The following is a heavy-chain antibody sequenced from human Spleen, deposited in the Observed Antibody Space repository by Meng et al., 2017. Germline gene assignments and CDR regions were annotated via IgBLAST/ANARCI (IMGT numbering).Heavy chain of an antibody. CDR2: ISSSGTTT. CDR3: ARRMKYPGASGTSFDY. J-gene: IGHJ4*02. CDR1: GFTFSDYY. Sequence: QVQLVESGGGLVKPGGSLRLSCAASGFTFSDYYMTWTRQAPGKGLEWVSYISSSGTTTYYADSVKGRFTISRDNAKNSLYLQMNSLRAEDTAVYYCARRMKYPGASGTSFDYWGQGTLVTVSS. D-gene: IGHD1/OR15-1a*01. V-gene: IGHV3-11*01.